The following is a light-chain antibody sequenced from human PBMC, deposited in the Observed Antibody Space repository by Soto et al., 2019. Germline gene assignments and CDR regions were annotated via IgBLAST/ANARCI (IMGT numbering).Light chain of an antibody. V-gene: IGKV1-9*01. CDR3: QQVKTYPLT. CDR2: AAS. Sequence: DIQLTRSPSFLFESVGDRVTITCRAGQDISSHLAWYQQKPGKAPKLLIYAASTLQSGVPSGFGGSGSGTEFTLTITSLQPEDFATYYCQQVKTYPLTFGGGTKVEIK. J-gene: IGKJ4*01. CDR1: QDISSH.